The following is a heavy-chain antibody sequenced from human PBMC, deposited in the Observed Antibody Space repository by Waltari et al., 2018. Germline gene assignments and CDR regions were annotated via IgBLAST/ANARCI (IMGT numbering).Heavy chain of an antibody. CDR2: ISWNSDNI. D-gene: IGHD1-26*01. V-gene: IGHV3-9*01. CDR3: AKGHSGSYGLND. CDR1: GFNFDDYA. Sequence: EVQLVESGGGLVQPGRSLRLSCAVSGFNFDDYAMHWVRQAPGKGLEWVSGISWNSDNIGYADSVKGRFTISRDNAKNSLYLKMNSLRPEDTALYYCAKGHSGSYGLNDWGQGTLVTVSS. J-gene: IGHJ4*02.